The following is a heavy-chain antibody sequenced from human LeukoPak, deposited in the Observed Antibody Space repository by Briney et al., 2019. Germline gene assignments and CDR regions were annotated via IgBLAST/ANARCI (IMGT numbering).Heavy chain of an antibody. D-gene: IGHD6-13*01. V-gene: IGHV4-34*01. CDR1: GGSFSGYY. Sequence: SETLSLTCAVYGGSFSGYYWSWIRQPPGKGLEWIGEINHSGSTNYNPAVKSQVTISVATSKTQFSLKLRSVSAADTAVYYCARGEWQQLVYYFDYWGQGTLVTVSS. CDR2: INHSGST. CDR3: ARGEWQQLVYYFDY. J-gene: IGHJ4*02.